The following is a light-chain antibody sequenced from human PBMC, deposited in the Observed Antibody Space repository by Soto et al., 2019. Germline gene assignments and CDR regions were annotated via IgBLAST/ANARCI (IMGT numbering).Light chain of an antibody. J-gene: IGKJ4*01. CDR3: HQYNNWPLT. CDR1: QNIRNN. CDR2: DTS. Sequence: EIVMTHSPATLSVSPGESAALSGRSGQNIRNNLAWYQQTPGQAPRLLFSDTSTRATTVPARFNGSGSGTEFSLAISNLQSEDFAVYYCHQYNNWPLTFGGGTKVDIK. V-gene: IGKV3-15*01.